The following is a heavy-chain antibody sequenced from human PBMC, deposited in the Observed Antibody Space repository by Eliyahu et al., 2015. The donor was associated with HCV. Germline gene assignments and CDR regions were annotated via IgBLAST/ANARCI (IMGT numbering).Heavy chain of an antibody. CDR2: IYYSGST. V-gene: IGHV4-59*01. CDR1: GGSISSYY. Sequence: QVQLQESGPGLVKPSETLSLTCTVSGGSISSYYWSWIRQPPGKGLEWIGYIYYSGSTNYNPSLKSRVTISVDTSKNQFSLKLSSVTAADTAVYYCARALIVARNWFDPWGQGTLVTVSS. D-gene: IGHD3-22*01. J-gene: IGHJ5*02. CDR3: ARALIVARNWFDP.